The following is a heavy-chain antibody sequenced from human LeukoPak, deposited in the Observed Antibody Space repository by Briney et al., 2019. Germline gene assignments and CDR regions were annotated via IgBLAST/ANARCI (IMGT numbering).Heavy chain of an antibody. CDR2: IYPGGSDT. CDR3: ARHQIVVVPAALGYMDV. D-gene: IGHD2-2*01. J-gene: IGHJ6*03. Sequence: GKSVNLSCMWSEYSFTRYWIGWARQMPGKCLDGMDIIYPGGSDTRYSPSFQGQVTISADKSISTAYLQWSSLKASDTAMYYCARHQIVVVPAALGYMDVCGKGNTVTVS. V-gene: IGHV5-51*01. CDR1: EYSFTRYW.